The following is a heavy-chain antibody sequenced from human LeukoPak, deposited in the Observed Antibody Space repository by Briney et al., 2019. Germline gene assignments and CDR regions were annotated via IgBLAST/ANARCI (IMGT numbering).Heavy chain of an antibody. CDR3: ARDTPGGYDFWWFDP. Sequence: PSETLSLTCTVSGGSVSSNSNYWSWIRQPPGKGLEWIGYNSYFGSASYNPSLKSRVTISVDTSKNQFSLKLSPVTAADTAVYYCARDTPGGYDFWWFDPWGQGTLVTVSS. V-gene: IGHV4-61*01. CDR1: GGSVSSNSNY. D-gene: IGHD5-12*01. J-gene: IGHJ5*02. CDR2: NSYFGSA.